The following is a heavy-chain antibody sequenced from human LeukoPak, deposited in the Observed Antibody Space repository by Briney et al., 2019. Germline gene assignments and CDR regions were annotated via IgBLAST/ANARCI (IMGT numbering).Heavy chain of an antibody. CDR3: ARHARIAVAGTGWFDP. CDR2: IYYSGST. J-gene: IGHJ5*02. D-gene: IGHD6-19*01. CDR1: GGSISSYY. Sequence: SETLSLTCTVSGGSISSYYWSWIRQPPGKGLEWIGYIYYSGSTNYNPSPKSRVTISVDTSKNQFSLKLSSVTAADTAVYYCARHARIAVAGTGWFDPWGQGTLVTVSS. V-gene: IGHV4-59*08.